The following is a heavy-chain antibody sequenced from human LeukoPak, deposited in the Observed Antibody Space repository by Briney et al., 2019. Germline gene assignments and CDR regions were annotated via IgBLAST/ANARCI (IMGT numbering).Heavy chain of an antibody. CDR3: ARGSSVLGDYVHYFDC. Sequence: GRSLRLSCAASGFTFSSYAMHWVRQAPGKGLEWVAVISYDGSNKYYADSVKGRFTISRDNSKNTLYLQMNSLRAEDTAVYYCARGSSVLGDYVHYFDCWGQGTLVTISS. CDR2: ISYDGSNK. J-gene: IGHJ4*02. D-gene: IGHD4-17*01. CDR1: GFTFSSYA. V-gene: IGHV3-30-3*01.